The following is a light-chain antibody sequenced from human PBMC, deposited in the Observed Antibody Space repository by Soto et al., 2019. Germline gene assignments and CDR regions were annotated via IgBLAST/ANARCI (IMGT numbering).Light chain of an antibody. CDR2: GTS. V-gene: IGKV1-39*01. CDR1: QAINTY. J-gene: IGKJ5*01. CDR3: QQSYSTLLIT. Sequence: DIQMTQSPSFLSASVGDRVTISCRASQAINTYLNWYQQKPGKAPKLLIYGTSDLQNGVPSRFIGGGSGTDFTLTISSLQPEDFATYYCQQSYSTLLITFGQGTRLE.